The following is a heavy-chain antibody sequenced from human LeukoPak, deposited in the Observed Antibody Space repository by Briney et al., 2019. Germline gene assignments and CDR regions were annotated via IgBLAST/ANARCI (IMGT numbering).Heavy chain of an antibody. CDR3: ARDTSSYYDSSGHGY. Sequence: GGSLRLSCAASGFTFSRYWMTWVRQAPGKGLEWVANIKEDGSENSYMESVKGRFTISRDNAKNSLYLQMNSLRAEDTAVYYCARDTSSYYDSSGHGYWGQGTLVTVSP. D-gene: IGHD3-22*01. CDR1: GFTFSRYW. J-gene: IGHJ4*02. CDR2: IKEDGSEN. V-gene: IGHV3-7*01.